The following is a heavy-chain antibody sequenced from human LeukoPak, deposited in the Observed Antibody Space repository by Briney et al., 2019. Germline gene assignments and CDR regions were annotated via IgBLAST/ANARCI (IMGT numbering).Heavy chain of an antibody. D-gene: IGHD5-12*01. J-gene: IGHJ6*03. CDR3: ARRVILATITDYYYYMDV. Sequence: ASVKVSCKASGYTFTSYGISWVRQAPGQGLEWMGWISGYNGDTNYAQKLQGRVTITTDTSTSTAYMELRSLRSDDTAVYYCARRVILATITDYYYYMDVWGKGTTVTISS. CDR2: ISGYNGDT. V-gene: IGHV1-18*01. CDR1: GYTFTSYG.